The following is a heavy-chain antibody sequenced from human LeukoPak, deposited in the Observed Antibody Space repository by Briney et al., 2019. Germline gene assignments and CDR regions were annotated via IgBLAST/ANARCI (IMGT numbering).Heavy chain of an antibody. CDR1: GYSISSGYY. Sequence: SETLSLTCTVSGYSISSGYYWGWIRQPPGKGLEWIGSGYHGGTTNYSPSLESRVTISVDTSKNQFSLKLSSVTAADTAVYYCARGGLRQSLDHWGQGTLVTVSS. CDR2: GYHGGTT. V-gene: IGHV4-38-2*02. CDR3: ARGGLRQSLDH. D-gene: IGHD5-12*01. J-gene: IGHJ4*02.